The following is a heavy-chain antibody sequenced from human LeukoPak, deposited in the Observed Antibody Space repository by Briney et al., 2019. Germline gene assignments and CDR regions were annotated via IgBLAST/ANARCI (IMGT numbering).Heavy chain of an antibody. V-gene: IGHV1-2*02. J-gene: IGHJ6*03. CDR1: GYTFTGYY. D-gene: IGHD1-1*01. CDR3: ARDHGVQLERYYYYYYMDV. CDR2: INPNSGGT. Sequence: GASVKVSCKASGYTFTGYYMHWVRQAPGQGLEWMGWINPNSGGTNYAQKFQGRVTMTRDTSISTAYMELSRLRSDDTAVYYCARDHGVQLERYYYYYYMDVWGEGTTVTISS.